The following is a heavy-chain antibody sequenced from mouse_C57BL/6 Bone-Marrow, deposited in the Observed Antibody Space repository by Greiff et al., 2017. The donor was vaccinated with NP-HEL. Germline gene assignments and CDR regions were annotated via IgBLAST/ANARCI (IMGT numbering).Heavy chain of an antibody. CDR2: IRLKSDNYAT. D-gene: IGHD1-1*01. CDR1: GFTFSNYW. CDR3: PIYYYGSSWYFDV. J-gene: IGHJ1*03. Sequence: EVKLEESGGGLVQPGGSMKLSCVASGFTFSNYWMNWVRQSPEKGLEWVAQIRLKSDNYATHYAESVKGRFTISRDDSKSSVYLQMNNLRAEDTGIYYCPIYYYGSSWYFDVWGTGTTVTVSS. V-gene: IGHV6-3*01.